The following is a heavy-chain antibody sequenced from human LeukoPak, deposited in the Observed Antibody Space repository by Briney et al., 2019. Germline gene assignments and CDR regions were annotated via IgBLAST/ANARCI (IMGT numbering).Heavy chain of an antibody. V-gene: IGHV1-69*01. D-gene: IGHD1-26*01. CDR3: ARSAVPRWEPDRIPGWFDP. Sequence: GASVKVSCKASGGTFISYAICWVRQAPGQGLEWMGGIIPIFGTANYAQKFQGRVTITADESTSTAYMELSSLRSEDTAVYYCARSAVPRWEPDRIPGWFDPWGQGTLVTVSS. CDR1: GGTFISYA. CDR2: IIPIFGTA. J-gene: IGHJ5*02.